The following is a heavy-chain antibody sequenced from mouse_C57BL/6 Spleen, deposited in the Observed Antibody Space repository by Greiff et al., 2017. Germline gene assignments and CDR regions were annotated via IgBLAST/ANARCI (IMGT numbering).Heavy chain of an antibody. Sequence: QVQLKESGAELVKPGATVKISCKASGYAFSSYWMNWVKQRPGKCLEWIGQIYPGDGDTNYNGKFKGKATLTADKSSSTAYMQLSSLTAENSAVYFCARVRDTWFDYWGQGTTLTVSS. V-gene: IGHV1-80*01. D-gene: IGHD3-3*01. CDR2: IYPGDGDT. CDR3: ARVRDTWFDY. J-gene: IGHJ2*01. CDR1: GYAFSSYW.